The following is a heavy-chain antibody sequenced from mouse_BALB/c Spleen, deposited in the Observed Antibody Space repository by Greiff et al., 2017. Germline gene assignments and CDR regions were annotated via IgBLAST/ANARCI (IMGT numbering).Heavy chain of an antibody. J-gene: IGHJ4*01. D-gene: IGHD2-14*01. Sequence: EVNVVESGGGLVQPGGSLRLSCATSGFTFTDYYMSWVRQPPGMALEWLGFIRNKANGYTTEYSASVKGRFTISRDNSQSILYLQMNTLRAEDSATYYCARDEVRRSAMDYWGQGTSVTVSS. CDR3: ARDEVRRSAMDY. V-gene: IGHV7-3*02. CDR2: IRNKANGYTT. CDR1: GFTFTDYY.